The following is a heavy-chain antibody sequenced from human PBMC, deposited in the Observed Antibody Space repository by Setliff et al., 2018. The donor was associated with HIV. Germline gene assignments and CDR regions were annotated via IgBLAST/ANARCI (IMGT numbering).Heavy chain of an antibody. CDR1: GYSFTSYW. D-gene: IGHD2-15*01. CDR2: IYPGDSDT. J-gene: IGHJ4*02. Sequence: PGESLKISCKGSGYSFTSYWIGWVRQMPGKGLEWMGIIYPGDSDTRYSPSFQGQVTISADKSISTAYLQWSSLKAPDTAMYYCAREHRLCSGERCVLPDYWGQGTLVTV. V-gene: IGHV5-51*01. CDR3: AREHRLCSGERCVLPDY.